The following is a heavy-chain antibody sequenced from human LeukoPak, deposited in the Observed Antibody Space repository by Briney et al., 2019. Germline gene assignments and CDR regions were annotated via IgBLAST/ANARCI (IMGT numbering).Heavy chain of an antibody. V-gene: IGHV4-34*01. Sequence: PSETLSLTCAVYGGSFSYYYWSWIRQPPGKTLEWIGEINHSGSTNYNPSLKSRVTISVDTSKNQFSLKLSSVTAADTAVYYCAIRKYYDILTGYRKIPTSGFDPWGQGTLVTVSP. D-gene: IGHD3-9*01. CDR2: INHSGST. CDR3: AIRKYYDILTGYRKIPTSGFDP. CDR1: GGSFSYYY. J-gene: IGHJ5*02.